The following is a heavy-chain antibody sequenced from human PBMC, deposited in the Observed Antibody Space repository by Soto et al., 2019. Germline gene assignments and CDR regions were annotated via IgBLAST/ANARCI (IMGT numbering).Heavy chain of an antibody. D-gene: IGHD3-9*01. Sequence: LRHFCVAAGINLSDPWRAWAGQAAGAGLGGVGRLKSKTDGGTADYAAPVKGRATISRDDSKNTVYLQMNSLKTEDTAVYYCTKGIYYDNLTGYHSAAYWGPVALVTVAS. J-gene: IGHJ4*01. CDR1: GINLSDPW. CDR2: LKSKTDGGTA. CDR3: TKGIYYDNLTGYHSAAY. V-gene: IGHV3-15*01.